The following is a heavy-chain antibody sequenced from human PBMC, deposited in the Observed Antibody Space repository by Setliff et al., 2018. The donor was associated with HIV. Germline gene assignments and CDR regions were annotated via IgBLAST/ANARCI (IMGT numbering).Heavy chain of an antibody. CDR3: ARDLFNEWQGHYYYYMDV. CDR1: GGSVSLYY. J-gene: IGHJ6*03. V-gene: IGHV4-4*07. CDR2: LFTSGKT. Sequence: PSETLSLTCTVSGGSVSLYYWNWIRQPVGKGLEWIGRLFTSGKTIFSPSLKSRVSMSVDTSKNAVSLKLDSVTAGDSAVYFCARDLFNEWQGHYYYYMDVWGKGTTVTVSS. D-gene: IGHD3-3*01.